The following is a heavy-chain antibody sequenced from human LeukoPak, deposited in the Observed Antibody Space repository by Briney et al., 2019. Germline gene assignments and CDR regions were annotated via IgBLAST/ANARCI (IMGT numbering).Heavy chain of an antibody. Sequence: GGSLRLSCVASGFTLSSYSMNWVRQAPGKGLEWVSYISDTGSAIAYADSVKGRFTMSRDEAKNSLHLQMNSLRDEDTAVYYCTRRFDSWGQGVLVTVSS. J-gene: IGHJ4*02. CDR2: ISDTGSAI. CDR1: GFTLSSYS. V-gene: IGHV3-48*02. CDR3: TRRFDS.